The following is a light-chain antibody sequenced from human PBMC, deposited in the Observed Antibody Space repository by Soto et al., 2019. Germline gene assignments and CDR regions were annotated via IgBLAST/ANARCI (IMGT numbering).Light chain of an antibody. Sequence: EIVLTQSPGTLSVSPGERVTLSCRASQSVDIDLAWYQQKPGQAPRLLIYGASTRATDMPGRFRGSGAGAEFNLTISSLQSEASAVYYCQQYRGWPRTFGQGTKVEIK. CDR2: GAS. CDR3: QQYRGWPRT. J-gene: IGKJ1*01. CDR1: QSVDID. V-gene: IGKV3D-15*01.